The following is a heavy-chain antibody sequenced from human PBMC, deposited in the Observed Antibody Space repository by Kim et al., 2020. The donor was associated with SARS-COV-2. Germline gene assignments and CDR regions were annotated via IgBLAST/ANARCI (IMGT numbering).Heavy chain of an antibody. Sequence: ASVKVSCKASGYTFTSYQIHWVRQAPGQGLEWMGIINPSGGNTRYTQKFQGRVTMTSDTSTTTVHMELSSLRSEDTAVYYCARALRDSGSFSLSGYWGQGTLVTVSS. J-gene: IGHJ4*02. V-gene: IGHV1-46*01. CDR1: GYTFTSYQ. CDR3: ARALRDSGSFSLSGY. D-gene: IGHD3-10*01. CDR2: INPSGGNT.